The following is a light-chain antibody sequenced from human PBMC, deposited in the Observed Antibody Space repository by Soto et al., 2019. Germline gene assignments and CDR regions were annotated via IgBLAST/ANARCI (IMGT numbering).Light chain of an antibody. V-gene: IGKV3-15*01. Sequence: IVMTQSPVTLSVSPGERATLSCRASQSVRSNLAWYQQKPGQAPRLLMYDASTRATGIPARFSGSGSGTEFTLTISSLQPDDFATYYCQQYRSYWTFGQGTKVDIK. J-gene: IGKJ1*01. CDR3: QQYRSYWT. CDR2: DAS. CDR1: QSVRSN.